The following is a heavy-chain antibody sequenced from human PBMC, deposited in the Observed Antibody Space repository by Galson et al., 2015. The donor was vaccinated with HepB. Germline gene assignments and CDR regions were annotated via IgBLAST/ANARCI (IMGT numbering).Heavy chain of an antibody. CDR1: GFTFRSYR. Sequence: SLRLSCAASGFTFRSYRMSWVRQAPGKGLEWVANIKEDGSEKYYVDSVKGRFTISRDNAKNSLYLQMNSLRAEDTAVYYCARSESTGIGGRVVVVVDTPAFHAFDIWGQGTMVTVSS. J-gene: IGHJ3*02. D-gene: IGHD2-15*01. CDR3: ARSESTGIGGRVVVVVDTPAFHAFDI. V-gene: IGHV3-7*01. CDR2: IKEDGSEK.